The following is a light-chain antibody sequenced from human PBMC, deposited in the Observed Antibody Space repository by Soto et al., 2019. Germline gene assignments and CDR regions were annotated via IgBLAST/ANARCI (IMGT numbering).Light chain of an antibody. CDR3: SSYTSSSSYV. CDR1: SSDVGGYNY. Sequence: QSGLTQPASVSGSPGRSITISCTGTSSDVGGYNYVSWYQHQPGKAPKLMIYEVSNRPSGVSNRFSGSKSGNTASLTISGLQAEDEADYYCSSYTSSSSYVFGTGTKVTVL. CDR2: EVS. J-gene: IGLJ1*01. V-gene: IGLV2-14*01.